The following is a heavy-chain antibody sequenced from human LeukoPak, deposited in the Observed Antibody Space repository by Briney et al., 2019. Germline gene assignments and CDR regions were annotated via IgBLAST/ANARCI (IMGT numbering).Heavy chain of an antibody. CDR3: AREGYDRGFDP. V-gene: IGHV4-30-4*08. CDR1: GGSISSGDYY. D-gene: IGHD1-14*01. Sequence: SETLSLTCTVSGGSISSGDYYWSWIRQPPGKGLEWIGYICYSGSTYYNPSLKSRVTISVDTSKNQFSLKLSSVTAADTAVYYCAREGYDRGFDPWGQGTLVTVSS. CDR2: ICYSGST. J-gene: IGHJ5*02.